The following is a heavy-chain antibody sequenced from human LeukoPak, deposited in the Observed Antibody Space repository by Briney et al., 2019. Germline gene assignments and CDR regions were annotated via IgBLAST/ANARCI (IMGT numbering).Heavy chain of an antibody. V-gene: IGHV3-23*01. CDR3: AKVPISSGWPNFDY. Sequence: GGSLRLSCAASGFSFSSYAMSWVRQAPGKGLEWVSGINGRGDRTVYADSVKGRFTISRDNSKNTLYLQMNSLRVEDTAVYYCAKVPISSGWPNFDYWGQGTLVTVSS. CDR2: INGRGDRT. J-gene: IGHJ4*02. CDR1: GFSFSSYA. D-gene: IGHD6-19*01.